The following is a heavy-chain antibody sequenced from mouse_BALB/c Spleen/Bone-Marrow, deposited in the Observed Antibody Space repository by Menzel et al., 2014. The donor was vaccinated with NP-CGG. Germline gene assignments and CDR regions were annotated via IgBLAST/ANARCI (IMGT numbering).Heavy chain of an antibody. J-gene: IGHJ3*01. CDR1: GFDFSRYW. V-gene: IGHV4-1*02. CDR2: INPDSSTI. CDR3: ARLSYYGRFAY. Sequence: EVHLVESGGGLVQPGGSLKLSCAASGFDFSRYWTSWVRQAPGKGLEWIGEINPDSSTINYTPSLKDKFIISRDNAKNTLYLQMSKVRSGDTALYYCARLSYYGRFAYWGQGTLVTVSA. D-gene: IGHD1-1*01.